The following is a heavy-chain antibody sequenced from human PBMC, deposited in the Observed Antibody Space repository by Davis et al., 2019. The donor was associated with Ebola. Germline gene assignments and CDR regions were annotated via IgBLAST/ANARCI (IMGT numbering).Heavy chain of an antibody. V-gene: IGHV4-34*01. J-gene: IGHJ6*02. CDR1: GFTFSSYW. CDR3: ARDVDYGSGSYLYGMDV. Sequence: ESLKISCAASGFTFSSYWMSWIRQPPGKGLEWIGEINHSGSTNYNPSLKSRVTISVDKSKNQFSLKLSSVTAADTAVYYCARDVDYGSGSYLYGMDVWGQGTTVTVSS. D-gene: IGHD3-10*01. CDR2: INHSGST.